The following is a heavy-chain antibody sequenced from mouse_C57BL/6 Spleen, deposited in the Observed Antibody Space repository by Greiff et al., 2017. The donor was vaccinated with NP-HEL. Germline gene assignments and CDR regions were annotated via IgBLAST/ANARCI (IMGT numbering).Heavy chain of an antibody. CDR2: IYPGDGDT. CDR1: GYAFSSYW. V-gene: IGHV1-80*01. J-gene: IGHJ2*01. Sequence: QVQLQQSGAELVKPGASVKISCKASGYAFSSYWMNWVKQRPGKGLEWIGQIYPGDGDTNYNGKFKGKATLTADKSSSTAYMQLSSLTSEDSAVYFCARAPITTVVATDYFDYWGQGTTLTVSS. CDR3: ARAPITTVVATDYFDY. D-gene: IGHD1-1*01.